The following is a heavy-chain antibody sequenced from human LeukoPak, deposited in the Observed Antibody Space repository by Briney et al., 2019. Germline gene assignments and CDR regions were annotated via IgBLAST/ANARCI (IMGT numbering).Heavy chain of an antibody. CDR1: GFTFDDYA. CDR3: AKDPAYASSRYYVY. CDR2: ISWNSGKI. D-gene: IGHD3-22*01. Sequence: PGGSLRLSCAAPGFTFDDYAMHWVRQAPGKGLEWVSGISWNSGKIGYADSVKGRFTISRDNAKNSLYLQMNSLRAEDTALYYCAKDPAYASSRYYVYWGQGTLVPVSS. V-gene: IGHV3-9*01. J-gene: IGHJ4*02.